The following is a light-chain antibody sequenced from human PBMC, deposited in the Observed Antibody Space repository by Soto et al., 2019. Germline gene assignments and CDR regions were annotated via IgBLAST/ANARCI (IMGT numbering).Light chain of an antibody. Sequence: QSVLTQPPSASGTPGQRVIITCSGGTSNVERNYVYWYQHLPGTAPKLLIYRDHQRPSGVPDRFSASKSGISASLAISGLRSEDEADYYSAVWVNKRNGLFGGGTQLTV. CDR2: RDH. V-gene: IGLV1-47*01. CDR3: AVWVNKRNGL. J-gene: IGLJ3*02. CDR1: TSNVERNY.